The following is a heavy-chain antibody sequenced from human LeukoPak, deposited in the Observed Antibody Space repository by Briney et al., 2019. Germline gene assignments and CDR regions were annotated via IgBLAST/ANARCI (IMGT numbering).Heavy chain of an antibody. CDR2: ISYDGSNK. J-gene: IGHJ4*02. CDR1: GFTFSSYA. CDR3: ASVSVVVITDDDDYFDY. D-gene: IGHD3-22*01. V-gene: IGHV3-30-3*01. Sequence: PGGSLRLSCAASGFTFSSYAMHWVRQAPGKGLEWVAVISYDGSNKYYADSVKGRFTISRDNSKNTLYLQMNSLRAEDTAVYYCASVSVVVITDDDDYFDYWGQGTLVTVSS.